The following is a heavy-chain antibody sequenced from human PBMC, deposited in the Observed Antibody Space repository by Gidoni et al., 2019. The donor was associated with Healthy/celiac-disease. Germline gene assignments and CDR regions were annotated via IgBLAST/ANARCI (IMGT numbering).Heavy chain of an antibody. CDR2: ISRSGCSK. V-gene: IGHV3-23*01. D-gene: IGHD3-10*01. Sequence: EVQLLESGGGLVQPGGSLRLSCAASGFTFRSYAMVWVRQAPGKALEWVAGISRSGCSKAYAYSVKGRFTISRDNSKTTLYLHMNSLRAEDTAVYYCAKATPVRGVLLSGLCFDPWGQGTLVTVSS. CDR1: GFTFRSYA. CDR3: AKATPVRGVLLSGLCFDP. J-gene: IGHJ5*02.